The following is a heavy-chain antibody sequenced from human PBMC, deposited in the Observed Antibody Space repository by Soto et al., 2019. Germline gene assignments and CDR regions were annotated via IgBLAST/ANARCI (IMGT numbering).Heavy chain of an antibody. CDR3: AASSSVAAAGYFKF. V-gene: IGHV1-69*01. CDR1: GDLFNNYA. J-gene: IGHJ4*02. D-gene: IGHD6-13*01. CDR2: ISPLFSTT. Sequence: QVQLVQSGAEVKEPGSSVKVSCKATGDLFNNYAFNWVRQAPGQGLEWMGRISPLFSTTNYAQKFQGRVTIGADEXXXXVYLEVSNLESEDTAMYYCAASSSVAAAGYFKFWGQGTLVTVSP.